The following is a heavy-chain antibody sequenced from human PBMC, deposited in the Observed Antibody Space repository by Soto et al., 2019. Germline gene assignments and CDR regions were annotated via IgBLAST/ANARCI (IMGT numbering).Heavy chain of an antibody. Sequence: QVQLVQSGAEVKKPGASVKVSCKASGYTFSNYGISWVRQAPGQGLEWMGWISAYNGNTKYAQKLQGRVTMTTDTATSTADMELRSLKTDDTAVYYCARDSPPIDDWGQGTLVTVSS. CDR3: ARDSPPIDD. CDR1: GYTFSNYG. CDR2: ISAYNGNT. J-gene: IGHJ4*02. V-gene: IGHV1-18*01.